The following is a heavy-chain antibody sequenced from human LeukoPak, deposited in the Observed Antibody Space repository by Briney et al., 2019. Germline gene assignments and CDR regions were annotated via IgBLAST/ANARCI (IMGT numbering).Heavy chain of an antibody. D-gene: IGHD2-21*02. Sequence: SETLSLTCAVYGGSFSGYYWSWIRQPPGKGLEWIGEINHSGSTNYNPSLKSRVTISVDTSKNQFSLKLSSVTAADTAVYYCAIAAYCGGDCYFPSWFDPWGQGTLVTVSS. J-gene: IGHJ5*02. CDR3: AIAAYCGGDCYFPSWFDP. CDR1: GGSFSGYY. CDR2: INHSGST. V-gene: IGHV4-34*01.